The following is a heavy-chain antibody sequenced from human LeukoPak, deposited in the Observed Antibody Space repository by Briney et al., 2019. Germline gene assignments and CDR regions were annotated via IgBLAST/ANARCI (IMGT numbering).Heavy chain of an antibody. J-gene: IGHJ3*02. Sequence: GGSLRLSCADSGFTFSDSEMKWVRQAPGKGLEWVSYISSRGTSISYADSVKGRFTISRHNAKNALYLQMNSLRAEDTAVYYCPRDLHGAFDIWGQGTVVTASS. CDR2: ISSRGTSI. V-gene: IGHV3-48*03. CDR1: GFTFSDSE. CDR3: PRDLHGAFDI.